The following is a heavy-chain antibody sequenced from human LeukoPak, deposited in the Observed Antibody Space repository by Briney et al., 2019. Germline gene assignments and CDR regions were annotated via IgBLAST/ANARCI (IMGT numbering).Heavy chain of an antibody. D-gene: IGHD4-17*01. Sequence: SGGSRRLSCAASGFTFIDDYMSWIRQAPGKWLEWVSYISSSCSTIYYADSVKGRFTISRDNAKNSLYLQMNSLRAEDTAVYYCARAGKVTRRTFDPWGQGTLVTVSS. V-gene: IGHV3-11*01. CDR1: GFTFIDDY. J-gene: IGHJ5*02. CDR3: ARAGKVTRRTFDP. CDR2: ISSSCSTI.